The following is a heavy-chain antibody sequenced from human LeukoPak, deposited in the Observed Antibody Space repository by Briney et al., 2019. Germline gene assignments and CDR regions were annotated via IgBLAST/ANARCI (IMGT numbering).Heavy chain of an antibody. CDR2: INHSGST. CDR3: ARKEQWLPHDAFDI. CDR1: GGSFSGYY. D-gene: IGHD6-19*01. J-gene: IGHJ3*02. V-gene: IGHV4-34*01. Sequence: PSETLSLTCAVYGGSFSGYYWSWIRQPPGKGLEWIGEINHSGSTNYNPSLKSRVTISVHTSKNQFSLKLSSVTAADTAVYYCARKEQWLPHDAFDIWGQGTMVTVSS.